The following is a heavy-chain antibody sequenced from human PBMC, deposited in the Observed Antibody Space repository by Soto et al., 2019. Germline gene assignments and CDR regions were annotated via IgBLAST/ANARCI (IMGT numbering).Heavy chain of an antibody. D-gene: IGHD3-9*01. CDR2: IDPSDSYT. CDR3: ARRGRYSDWPLDW. V-gene: IGHV5-10-1*01. J-gene: IGHJ4*02. Sequence: PGESLKISCKGSGYSFTSYWISLVRQMPGKGLEWMGRIDPSDSYTNYSPSFQGHVTISADKSISTAYLQWSSLKASDTAMYYCARRGRYSDWPLDWWGQGTLVTVSS. CDR1: GYSFTSYW.